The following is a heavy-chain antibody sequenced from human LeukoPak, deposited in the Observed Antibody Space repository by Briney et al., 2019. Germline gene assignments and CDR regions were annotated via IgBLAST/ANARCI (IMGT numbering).Heavy chain of an antibody. V-gene: IGHV4-61*01. J-gene: IGHJ4*02. CDR2: VHSSGST. Sequence: SETLSLTCDVSGDSGASSGSYWSGWFRQPPGKGLEWIGYVHSSGSTKYNSSLGSRVTISMDTSRNQFSLKLSSVTAADTAVYYCARDSIGRGPSGWYREFDYWGQGTLVTVSS. CDR3: ARDSIGRGPSGWYREFDY. D-gene: IGHD6-19*01. CDR1: GDSGASSGSYW.